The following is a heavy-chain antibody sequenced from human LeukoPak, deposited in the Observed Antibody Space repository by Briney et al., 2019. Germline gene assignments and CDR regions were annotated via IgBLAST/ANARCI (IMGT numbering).Heavy chain of an antibody. CDR1: GGSISSGGYY. V-gene: IGHV4-30-2*01. Sequence: PSETLSLTCTVSGGSISSGGYYWSWIRQPPGKGLKWIGYIYHSGSTYYNPSLKSRVTISVDRSKNQFSLKLSSVTAADTAVYYCATYQIGLSIAARPDDYYYYYYMDVWGKGTTVTVSS. CDR2: IYHSGST. J-gene: IGHJ6*03. CDR3: ATYQIGLSIAARPDDYYYYYYMDV. D-gene: IGHD6-6*01.